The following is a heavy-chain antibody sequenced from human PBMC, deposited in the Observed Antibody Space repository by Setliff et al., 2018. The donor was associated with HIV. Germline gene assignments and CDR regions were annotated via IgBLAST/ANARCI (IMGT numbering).Heavy chain of an antibody. CDR2: VYHTGST. V-gene: IGHV4-38-2*02. Sequence: PSETLSLTCTVSGYSISSRYYWGWIRQPPGKGLEWIGSVYHTGSTYYNPSLKSRVTMSADTSKNQFSLKLSSVTAADTAVYYCARDTVGDSRVTEFDYWGQGTLVTVSS. D-gene: IGHD2-21*02. J-gene: IGHJ4*02. CDR3: ARDTVGDSRVTEFDY. CDR1: GYSISSRYY.